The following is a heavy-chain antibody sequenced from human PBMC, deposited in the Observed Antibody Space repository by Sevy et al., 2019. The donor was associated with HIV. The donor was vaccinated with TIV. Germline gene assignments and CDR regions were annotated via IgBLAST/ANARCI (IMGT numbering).Heavy chain of an antibody. Sequence: SETLSLTCTVSGGSMNNYYWSWIRQPPGKGLEWIAYIHNSGNTNSNPSLKSRVTISVDTSRNQFSLRLTSVTAADTAVYYCARHGHDTNGYQAHFDYWGQGTLVTVSS. CDR1: GGSMNNYY. CDR3: ARHGHDTNGYQAHFDY. D-gene: IGHD3-22*01. J-gene: IGHJ4*02. CDR2: IHNSGNT. V-gene: IGHV4-59*08.